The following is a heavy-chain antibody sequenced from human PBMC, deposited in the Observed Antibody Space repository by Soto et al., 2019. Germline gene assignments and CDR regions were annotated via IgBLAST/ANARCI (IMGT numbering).Heavy chain of an antibody. J-gene: IGHJ4*02. V-gene: IGHV3-48*01. CDR1: GFTFSSYS. Sequence: GGSLRLSCAASGFTFSSYSMNWVRQAPGKGLEWVSYISSSSSTIYYADSVKGRFTISRDNAKNSLYLQMNSLRAEDTAVYYCARRIARVRGVIGGFGYWGQGTLVTVSS. CDR2: ISSSSSTI. D-gene: IGHD3-10*02. CDR3: ARRIARVRGVIGGFGY.